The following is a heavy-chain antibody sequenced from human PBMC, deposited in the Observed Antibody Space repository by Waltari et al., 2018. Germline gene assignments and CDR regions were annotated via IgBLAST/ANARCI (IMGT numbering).Heavy chain of an antibody. CDR2: INHSGST. J-gene: IGHJ4*02. D-gene: IGHD3-3*01. V-gene: IGHV4-34*01. CDR1: GGSFSGYY. Sequence: QVQLQQWGAGLLKPSETLSLICAVYGGSFSGYYWSWICQPPGKGLEWIGEINHSGSTKYNPYLKRRVTISVDTPRKQFSLKLSSVTAADTAVYYCARSARFLEWLSPRGYFDYWGQGTLVTVSS. CDR3: ARSARFLEWLSPRGYFDY.